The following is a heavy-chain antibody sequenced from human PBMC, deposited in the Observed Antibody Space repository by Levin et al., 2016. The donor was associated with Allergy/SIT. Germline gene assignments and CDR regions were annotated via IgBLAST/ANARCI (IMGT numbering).Heavy chain of an antibody. V-gene: IGHV3-49*04. D-gene: IGHD1-26*01. Sequence: GGSLRLSCTASGFTFGDYAMSWVRQAPGKGLEWVGFIRSKAYGGTTEYAASVKGRFTISRDDSKSIAYLQMNSLKTEDTAVYYCTRDELHDYWGQGTLVTVSS. CDR2: IRSKAYGGTT. CDR1: GFTFGDYA. CDR3: TRDELHDY. J-gene: IGHJ4*02.